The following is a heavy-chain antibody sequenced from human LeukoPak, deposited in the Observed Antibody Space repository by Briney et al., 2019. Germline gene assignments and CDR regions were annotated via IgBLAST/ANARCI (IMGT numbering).Heavy chain of an antibody. D-gene: IGHD2-21*01. CDR1: GFTFSRYS. CDR3: ARESNCDLLL. J-gene: IGHJ1*01. V-gene: IGHV3-48*01. CDR2: IRRSSSTI. Sequence: AGSLSLSCAASGFTFSRYSMKWVRQAPGKGREWVAYIRRSSSTIFYADSVKERFTLSRDNAKHSLYLQVNSLIADGPAVYYCARESNCDLLLWGQGTLVTVSS.